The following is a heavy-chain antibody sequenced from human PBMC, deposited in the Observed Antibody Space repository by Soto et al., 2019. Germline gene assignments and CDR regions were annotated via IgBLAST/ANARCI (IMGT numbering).Heavy chain of an antibody. D-gene: IGHD3-22*01. J-gene: IGHJ6*02. Sequence: NPSETLSLTCAVYGGSFSGYYWSWIRQPPGKGLEWIGYIYYSGSTYYNPSLKSRVTISVDTSKNQFSLKLSSVTAADTAVYYCARDRLYTNYDSSGYYYAPGYYYGMDVWGQGTTVTVSS. CDR3: ARDRLYTNYDSSGYYYAPGYYYGMDV. CDR2: IYYSGST. V-gene: IGHV4-30-4*02. CDR1: GGSFSGYY.